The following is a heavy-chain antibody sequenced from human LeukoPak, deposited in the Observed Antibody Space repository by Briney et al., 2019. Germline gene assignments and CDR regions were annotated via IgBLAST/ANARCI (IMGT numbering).Heavy chain of an antibody. J-gene: IGHJ5*02. D-gene: IGHD2-2*01. Sequence: SETLSLTCTVSGGSISSGDYYWSWIRQPPGEGLEWIGYIYYSGSTYYNPSLKSRVTISVDTSKNQFSLKLSSVTAADTAVYYCARYCSSTSCYEGFDPWGQGTLVTVSS. CDR3: ARYCSSTSCYEGFDP. V-gene: IGHV4-30-4*01. CDR2: IYYSGST. CDR1: GGSISSGDYY.